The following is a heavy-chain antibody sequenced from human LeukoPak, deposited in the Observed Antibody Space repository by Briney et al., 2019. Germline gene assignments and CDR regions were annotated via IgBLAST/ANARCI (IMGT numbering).Heavy chain of an antibody. CDR3: ARDQLDGGGSDY. Sequence: GGSLRLSCAASGFTFSDYYMSWIRQAPGKGLEWVANIKQDGSEKYFLDSVKGRFTITRDNAKNSLYLQMNSLRAEDTAVYYCARDQLDGGGSDYWGQGTLVTVSS. J-gene: IGHJ4*02. CDR2: IKQDGSEK. V-gene: IGHV3-7*01. CDR1: GFTFSDYY. D-gene: IGHD3-10*01.